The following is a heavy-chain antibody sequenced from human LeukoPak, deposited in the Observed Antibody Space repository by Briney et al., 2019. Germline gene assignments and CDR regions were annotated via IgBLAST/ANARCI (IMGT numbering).Heavy chain of an antibody. CDR3: ARDTSGYYDY. CDR1: GFTFSSYT. D-gene: IGHD2-15*01. J-gene: IGHJ4*02. CDR2: VSSDGSNR. Sequence: GKSLRLSCAASGFTFSSYTLQWVRQAPGQGLEWVAVVSSDGSNRFYADSVKGRFTVSRDNSKNTLYLQMNSVRAEDTAVYYCARDTSGYYDYWGQGALVTVSS. V-gene: IGHV3-30-3*01.